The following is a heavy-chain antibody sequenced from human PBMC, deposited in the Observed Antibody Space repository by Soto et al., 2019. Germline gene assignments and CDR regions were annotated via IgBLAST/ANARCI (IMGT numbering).Heavy chain of an antibody. CDR1: GGTFANYD. Sequence: SVKVSGKASGGTFANYDVSGVRQAPGQGLEWMGGIIPMFETVNYAQRFQGRLTIAADESTSTAYMELTSLTSADTAICLCARGLRTGNYGMDVWGQVTTVTVSS. D-gene: IGHD2-15*01. CDR2: IIPMFETV. J-gene: IGHJ6*01. CDR3: ARGLRTGNYGMDV. V-gene: IGHV1-69*13.